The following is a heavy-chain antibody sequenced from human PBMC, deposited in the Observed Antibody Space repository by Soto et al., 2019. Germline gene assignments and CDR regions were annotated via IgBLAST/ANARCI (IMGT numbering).Heavy chain of an antibody. J-gene: IGHJ4*02. Sequence: SETLSLTCTVSGGSISTYYWSWIRQPPGKGLEWIGYIYYSGSTKYNPSLMSRVTISLDTPKNQFSLKLSSVTAADTAVYYCVRDNYDNGANDYWGQGTLVTVSS. D-gene: IGHD3-22*01. CDR1: GGSISTYY. CDR3: VRDNYDNGANDY. V-gene: IGHV4-59*01. CDR2: IYYSGST.